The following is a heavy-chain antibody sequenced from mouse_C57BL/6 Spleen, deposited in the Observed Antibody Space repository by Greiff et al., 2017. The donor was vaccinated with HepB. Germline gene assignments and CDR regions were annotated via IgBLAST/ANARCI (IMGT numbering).Heavy chain of an antibody. CDR1: GFTFSSYA. Sequence: EVKLVESGGGLVKPGGSLKLSCAASGFTFSSYAMSWVSQTPEKRLEWVATISDGGSDTYYPDNVKGRCTISRDNAKNNPYLQMSHLKSEDTAMYYCARAFYGSSYDYWGQGTTLTVSS. V-gene: IGHV5-4*03. J-gene: IGHJ2*01. D-gene: IGHD1-1*01. CDR2: ISDGGSDT. CDR3: ARAFYGSSYDY.